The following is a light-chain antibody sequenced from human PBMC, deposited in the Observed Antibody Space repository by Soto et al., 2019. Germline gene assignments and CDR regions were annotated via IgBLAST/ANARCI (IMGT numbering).Light chain of an antibody. V-gene: IGLV4-69*01. J-gene: IGLJ2*01. CDR1: SGHSSYA. Sequence: QPVLTQSPSASASLGASVKLTCTLSSGHSSYAIAWHQQQPEKGPRYLMKLDSDGSHTKGDAIPDRFSGSSSGAERYLTIASLQSEDEADYYCQTWGTVSHVVFGGGTKVTVL. CDR3: QTWGTVSHVV. CDR2: LDSDGSH.